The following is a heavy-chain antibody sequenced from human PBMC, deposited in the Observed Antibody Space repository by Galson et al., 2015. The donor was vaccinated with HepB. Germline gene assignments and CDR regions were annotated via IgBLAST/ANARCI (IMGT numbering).Heavy chain of an antibody. CDR3: ARDVRGSEYFDY. CDR2: IRTQNGKT. J-gene: IGHJ4*02. D-gene: IGHD3-10*01. CDR1: GYVFITYG. V-gene: IGHV1-18*01. Sequence: SVKVSCKASGYVFITYGISWVRQVPGQGLEWMGWIRTQNGKTNYAQKIQGRVTMTTDTSTSTAYLELRSLRSDDTAVYYCARDVRGSEYFDYWGQGTLVIVSS.